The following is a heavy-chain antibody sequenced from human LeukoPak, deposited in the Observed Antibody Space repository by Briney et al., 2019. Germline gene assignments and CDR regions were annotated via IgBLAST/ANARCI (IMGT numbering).Heavy chain of an antibody. V-gene: IGHV3-30*03. J-gene: IGHJ4*02. CDR2: ISYDGSNK. D-gene: IGHD4-17*01. Sequence: GRSLRLSCAASGFTFSSYGMHWVRQAPGKGLEWAAVISYDGSNKYYADSVKGRFTISRDNSKNTLYLQMNSLRAEDTAVYYCARDLSGDYEGGFDYWGQGTLVTVSS. CDR1: GFTFSSYG. CDR3: ARDLSGDYEGGFDY.